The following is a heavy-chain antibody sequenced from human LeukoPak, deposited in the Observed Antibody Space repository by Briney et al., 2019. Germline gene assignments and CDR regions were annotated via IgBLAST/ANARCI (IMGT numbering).Heavy chain of an antibody. CDR2: IYYSGST. D-gene: IGHD6-13*01. CDR3: ARVRGYSSSLGAFDI. Sequence: PSETLSLTCTVSGGSIGSYYRSWIRQPPGKGLEWIGYIYYSGSTNYNPSLKSRVTISVGTSKNQFSLKMSSVTAADTAVYYCARVRGYSSSLGAFDIWGQGTMVTVSS. CDR1: GGSIGSYY. J-gene: IGHJ3*02. V-gene: IGHV4-59*01.